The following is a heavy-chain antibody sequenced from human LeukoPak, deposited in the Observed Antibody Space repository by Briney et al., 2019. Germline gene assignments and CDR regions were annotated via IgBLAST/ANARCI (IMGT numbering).Heavy chain of an antibody. Sequence: GGSLRLSCAASGFTFSKYSMTWVRQAPGKGLEWVSYISSTSSIIHYADSVKGRFTISRDNGKNSLYLQMNSLRAEETAVYYCARDLDIVVVSYFDYWGQGTLVTVSS. CDR2: ISSTSSII. D-gene: IGHD2-15*01. CDR1: GFTFSKYS. CDR3: ARDLDIVVVSYFDY. V-gene: IGHV3-48*01. J-gene: IGHJ4*02.